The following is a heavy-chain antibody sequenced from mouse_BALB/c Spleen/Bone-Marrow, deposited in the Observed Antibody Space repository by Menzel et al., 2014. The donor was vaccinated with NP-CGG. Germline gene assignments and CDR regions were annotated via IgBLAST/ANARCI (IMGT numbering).Heavy chain of an antibody. CDR3: TRYYSWYFDV. V-gene: IGHV1S81*02. D-gene: IGHD1-1*01. J-gene: IGHJ1*01. CDR1: GYTFTSYW. CDR2: INPVNGRS. Sequence: VQLQQSGAELVKPGASVKLSCKPSGYTFTSYWIHWVKQRPGQGLEWIGEINPVNGRSDYNEKFKNKATLTVDKSSSTAYMQLSSLTSEDSAVYYCTRYYSWYFDVWGAGTTVTVSS.